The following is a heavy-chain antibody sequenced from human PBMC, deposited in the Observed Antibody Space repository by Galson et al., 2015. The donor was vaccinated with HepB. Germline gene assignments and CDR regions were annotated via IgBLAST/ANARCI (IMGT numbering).Heavy chain of an antibody. CDR1: GFTVSSNY. CDR3: ASRYSSSWAALDY. D-gene: IGHD6-13*01. Sequence: SLRLSCAASGFTVSSNYMSWVRQAPGKGLEWVSIIYRGGSTYYADSVKGRFTISRDDSKNTLFLQMNSLRAEDTAVYYCASRYSSSWAALDYWGQGTLVTVSS. CDR2: IYRGGST. J-gene: IGHJ4*02. V-gene: IGHV3-53*01.